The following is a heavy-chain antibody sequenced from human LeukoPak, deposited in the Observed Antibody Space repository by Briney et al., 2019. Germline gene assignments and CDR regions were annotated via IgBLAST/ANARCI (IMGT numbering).Heavy chain of an antibody. V-gene: IGHV4-38-2*02. Sequence: SETLSLTCTVSGYPISSGYYWGWIRQSPGKGLEWIGSIYHGGSTYYNPSLRSRVIVSVDTSKNHFSLKMSSVTAADTAVYYCARDLASCAGDCYSDGFDYWGQGALVTVSS. J-gene: IGHJ4*02. CDR2: IYHGGST. D-gene: IGHD2-21*01. CDR3: ARDLASCAGDCYSDGFDY. CDR1: GYPISSGYY.